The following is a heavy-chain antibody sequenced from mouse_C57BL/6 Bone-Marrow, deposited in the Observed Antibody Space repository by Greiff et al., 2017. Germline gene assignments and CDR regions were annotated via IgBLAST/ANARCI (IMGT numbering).Heavy chain of an antibody. V-gene: IGHV1-64*01. J-gene: IGHJ2*01. CDR1: GYTFTSYW. Sequence: QVQLQQPGAELVKPGASVKLSCKASGYTFTSYWMHWVQQSPGQGLEWIGMIHPNSGSTNYNEKFKSKATLTVEKSASTAYRQLSSLTSEDSAVYYWARGGSYYYGSSPSLFDYWGQGTTLTVSS. CDR2: IHPNSGST. CDR3: ARGGSYYYGSSPSLFDY. D-gene: IGHD1-1*01.